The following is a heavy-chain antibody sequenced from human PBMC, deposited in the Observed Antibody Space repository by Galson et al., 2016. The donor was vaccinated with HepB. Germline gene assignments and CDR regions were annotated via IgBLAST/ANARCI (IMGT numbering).Heavy chain of an antibody. D-gene: IGHD6-19*01. CDR2: VYSSGAT. Sequence: SETLSLTCSVSGVPVNTYYWAWIRQSPGKGPEWIGRVYSSGATSYHPSLKSRVTMSVDTTKNQFSLTLDSVTAADTAMYYCARDRTPVAGGYFQFWGQGSLVSVSS. CDR1: GVPVNTYY. J-gene: IGHJ1*01. CDR3: ARDRTPVAGGYFQF. V-gene: IGHV4-4*07.